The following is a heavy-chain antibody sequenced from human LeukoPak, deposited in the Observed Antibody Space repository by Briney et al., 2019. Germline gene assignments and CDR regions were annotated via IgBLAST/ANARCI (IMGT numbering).Heavy chain of an antibody. D-gene: IGHD3-10*01. CDR3: ARGKNYYGSGSDPSDY. CDR1: GGSISSYY. V-gene: IGHV4-59*01. CDR2: FYYSGST. J-gene: IGHJ4*02. Sequence: SETLSLTCTVSGGSISSYYWSWIRQPPGKGLEWIGCFYYSGSTNYNPSLKSRVTISVDTSKNQFSLRLSSVTAADTAVYYCARGKNYYGSGSDPSDYWGQGTLVTVSS.